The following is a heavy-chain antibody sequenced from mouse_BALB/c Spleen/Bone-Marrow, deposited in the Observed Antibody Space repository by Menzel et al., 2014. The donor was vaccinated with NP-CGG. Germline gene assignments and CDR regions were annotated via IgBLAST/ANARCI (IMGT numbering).Heavy chain of an antibody. D-gene: IGHD2-4*01. J-gene: IGHJ3*01. CDR3: ARHEHDYGFAY. V-gene: IGHV2-6-2*01. CDR2: IWSDGST. Sequence: VKLMESGPDLVAPSQSLSITRTVSGFSLTSYGVHWVRQPPGKGLEWLVVIWSDGSTTYNSAFKSRLSTIKDNSKSQVFLKMNSLQTDDTAMYYCARHEHDYGFAYWGQGTLVTVSA. CDR1: GFSLTSYG.